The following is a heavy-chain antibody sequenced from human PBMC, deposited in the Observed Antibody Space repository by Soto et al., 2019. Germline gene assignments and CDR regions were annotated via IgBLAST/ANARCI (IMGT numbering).Heavy chain of an antibody. D-gene: IGHD6-6*01. CDR3: ARGLATLPVFAFDI. CDR1: GISLSASGVG. V-gene: IGHV2-5*01. J-gene: IGHJ3*02. CDR2: IYWNDDK. Sequence: SGPTLVNPTQTLTLTCTLSGISLSASGVGLGWIRQTPGKALEWLALIYWNDDKHYNPSLKPRLTITKDTSKNQAVLTMTNMDPVDTATYYCARGLATLPVFAFDIWDQGTVVTVSS.